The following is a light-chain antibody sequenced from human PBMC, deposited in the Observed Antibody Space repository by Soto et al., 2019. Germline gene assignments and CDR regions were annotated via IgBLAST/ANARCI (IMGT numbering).Light chain of an antibody. CDR1: SSNIGSYT. Sequence: QSVLTQPPSASATPGQRVTISCSGRSSNIGSYTVNWYQQVPGTAPKLLIHTDNQRPSGVPDRFSGSKSGTSASLAISGLQSEDEADYYCAAWDGSLSALVFGGGTQLTVL. CDR2: TDN. V-gene: IGLV1-44*01. J-gene: IGLJ2*01. CDR3: AAWDGSLSALV.